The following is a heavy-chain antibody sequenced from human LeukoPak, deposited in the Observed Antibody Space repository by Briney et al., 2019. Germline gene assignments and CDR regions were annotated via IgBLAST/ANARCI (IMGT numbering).Heavy chain of an antibody. J-gene: IGHJ5*02. CDR2: IYSGGRT. D-gene: IGHD3-22*01. CDR3: AREDSSGCNWFDP. CDR1: GFPVTSNY. Sequence: PGGALSLSCAAPGFPVTSNYLSWVRPDPGKGLEWVSVIYSGGRTNYADSVKGRFTISRDNSKNTLYLQMNSLRVEDTAVYYCAREDSSGCNWFDPWGQGTLVTVSS. V-gene: IGHV3-66*01.